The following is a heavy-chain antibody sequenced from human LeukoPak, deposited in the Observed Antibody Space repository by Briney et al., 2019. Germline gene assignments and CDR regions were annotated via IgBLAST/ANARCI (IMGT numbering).Heavy chain of an antibody. V-gene: IGHV4-59*01. CDR2: IYYCGST. D-gene: IGHD3-22*01. Sequence: PSETLSLTCTVSGGSISRYYWGCIRHPPGGGLEWNGNIYYCGSTNYNPSLKSRVTISVDTSKNQFSLKLSSVTAADTAVYYCTRGSIAYYSMDVWGKGTTVTIS. J-gene: IGHJ6*03. CDR1: GGSISRYY. CDR3: TRGSIAYYSMDV.